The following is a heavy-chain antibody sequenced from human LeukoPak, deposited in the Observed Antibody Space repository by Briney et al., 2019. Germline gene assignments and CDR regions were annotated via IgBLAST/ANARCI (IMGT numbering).Heavy chain of an antibody. D-gene: IGHD5-18*01. CDR2: ISSSGTTI. CDR1: GFTFSDYE. J-gene: IGHJ4*02. CDR3: ARDRGYNYGDFDY. V-gene: IGHV3-48*03. Sequence: GGSLRLSCAASGFTFSDYEMTWVRQAPGKGLEWVAYISSSGTTIYYPDSVKGRFTISRDNARNSLFLQMNSPRAEDTAVYYCARDRGYNYGDFDYWGRGTLVTVSS.